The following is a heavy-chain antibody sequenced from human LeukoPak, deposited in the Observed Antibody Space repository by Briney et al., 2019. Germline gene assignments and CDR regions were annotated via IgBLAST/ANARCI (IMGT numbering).Heavy chain of an antibody. D-gene: IGHD3-3*01. CDR3: ATDRNAGKYYDF. V-gene: IGHV3-33*01. Sequence: PGGSLRLSCVASGLRFRNYGMHWVRQAPGKGLEWVAVIWYDGSNQYYVDSVKGRFTVSRDNAKNTLYLQMDSLRAEDTAVYYCATDRNAGKYYDFWGQGTLVIVSS. CDR2: IWYDGSNQ. CDR1: GLRFRNYG. J-gene: IGHJ4*02.